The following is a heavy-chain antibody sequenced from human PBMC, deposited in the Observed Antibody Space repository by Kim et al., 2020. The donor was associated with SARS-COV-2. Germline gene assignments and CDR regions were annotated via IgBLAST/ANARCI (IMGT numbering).Heavy chain of an antibody. CDR1: GFTFSSYS. CDR2: ISSSSSTI. V-gene: IGHV3-48*02. D-gene: IGHD5-18*01. J-gene: IGHJ3*02. CDR3: ARDRRSGTWIQLIDAFDI. Sequence: GGSLRLSCAASGFTFSSYSMNWVRQAPGKGLEWVSYISSSSSTIYYADSVKGRFTISRDNAKNSLYLQMNSLRDEDTAVYYCARDRRSGTWIQLIDAFDIWGQGTMVTVSS.